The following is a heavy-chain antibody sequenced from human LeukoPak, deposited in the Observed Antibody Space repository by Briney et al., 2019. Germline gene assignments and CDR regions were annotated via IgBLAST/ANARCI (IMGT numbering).Heavy chain of an antibody. J-gene: IGHJ4*02. CDR2: IYFSGST. V-gene: IGHV4-59*01. D-gene: IGHD2-15*01. CDR1: GGSLSSYY. Sequence: SETLSLTCTVSGGSLSSYYWSWIRPPPGEGLEWVGYIYFSGSTNYNPSLKSRVTISVDTSKNQFSLKLSSVTAADTAVYYCARGDCSGGSCYHGYWGQRTLVTVSS. CDR3: ARGDCSGGSCYHGY.